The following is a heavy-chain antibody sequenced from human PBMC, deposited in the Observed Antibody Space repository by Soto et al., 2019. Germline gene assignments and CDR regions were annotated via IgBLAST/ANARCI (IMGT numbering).Heavy chain of an antibody. V-gene: IGHV1-2*02. D-gene: IGHD3-3*01. CDR3: ARQGFLEWLLFGDNWFDP. CDR2: INPNSGGT. CDR1: GYTFTGYY. Sequence: ASVKVSCKASGYTFTGYYMHWVRQAPGQGPEWMGWINPNSGGTNYAQKFQERVTITRDMSTSTAYMELSSLRSEDTAVYYCARQGFLEWLLFGDNWFDPWGQGTLVTVSS. J-gene: IGHJ5*02.